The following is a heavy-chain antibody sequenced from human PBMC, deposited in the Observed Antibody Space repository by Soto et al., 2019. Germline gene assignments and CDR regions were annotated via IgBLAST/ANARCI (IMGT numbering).Heavy chain of an antibody. CDR3: ARDKRDLRFLEWSYYFDY. CDR2: INAGNGNT. CDR1: GYTFTSYA. Sequence: ASVKVSCKASGYTFTSYAMNWVRQAPGQRLEWMGWINAGNGNTKYSQKFQGRVTITRDTSASTAYMELSSLRSEDMAVYYCARDKRDLRFLEWSYYFDYWGQGTLVTVSS. D-gene: IGHD3-3*01. J-gene: IGHJ4*02. V-gene: IGHV1-3*03.